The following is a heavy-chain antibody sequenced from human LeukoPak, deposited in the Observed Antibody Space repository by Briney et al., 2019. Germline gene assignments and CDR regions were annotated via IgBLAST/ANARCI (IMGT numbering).Heavy chain of an antibody. D-gene: IGHD5-12*01. CDR1: GFTFSNYW. V-gene: IGHV3-48*01. J-gene: IGHJ3*01. CDR2: ISSSGGSI. CDR3: ARSRATYAFDV. Sequence: GPSLRLSRAASGFTFSNYWISSVRRAPGKGLESVSYISSSGGSIYYAASVRGQFTSSRDNAMNSLYLQVSSLRAEDTAVYYGARSRATYAFDVWSQGTMVTVSS.